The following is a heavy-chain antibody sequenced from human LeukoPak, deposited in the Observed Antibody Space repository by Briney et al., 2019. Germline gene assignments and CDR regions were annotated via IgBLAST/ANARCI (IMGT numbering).Heavy chain of an antibody. V-gene: IGHV3-9*01. J-gene: IGHJ3*02. CDR1: GFTFDDYA. CDR3: AKVLAPSIAAAGRDAFDI. D-gene: IGHD6-13*01. Sequence: GGSLRLSCAASGFTFDDYAMHWVRQAPGKGLEWVSGISWNNGSIGYADSVKGRFTISRDNAKNSLYLQMNSLRAEDTALYYCAKVLAPSIAAAGRDAFDIWGQGTMVTVSS. CDR2: ISWNNGSI.